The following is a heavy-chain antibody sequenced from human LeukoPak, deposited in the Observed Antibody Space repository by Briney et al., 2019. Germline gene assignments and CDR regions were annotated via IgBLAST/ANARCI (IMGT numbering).Heavy chain of an antibody. CDR2: ISAYNGNT. J-gene: IGHJ4*02. D-gene: IGHD2-2*01. V-gene: IGHV1-18*01. CDR1: GYTFTSYG. Sequence: ASVKVSCKASGYTFTSYGISWVRQAPGQGLEWMGWISAYNGNTNYAQKLQGRVTMTTDTSTSTAYMELRSLRSGDTAVYYCARRDCSSTSCYARAAYWGQGTLVTVSS. CDR3: ARRDCSSTSCYARAAY.